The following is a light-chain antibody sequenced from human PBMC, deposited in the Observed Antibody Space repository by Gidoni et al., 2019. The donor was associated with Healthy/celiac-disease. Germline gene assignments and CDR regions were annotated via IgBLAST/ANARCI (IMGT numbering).Light chain of an antibody. CDR1: QSISSY. V-gene: IGKV1-39*01. Sequence: IQMTQSPSSLSASVGDRVTITCRASQSISSYLNWYQQKPGKAPKHLIYAASSLESGVPSRFSGSGAGTDFTLTMSSLQPEDFATYYCQQSYSTVTWTFXXXTKVEIK. CDR3: QQSYSTVTWT. J-gene: IGKJ1*01. CDR2: AAS.